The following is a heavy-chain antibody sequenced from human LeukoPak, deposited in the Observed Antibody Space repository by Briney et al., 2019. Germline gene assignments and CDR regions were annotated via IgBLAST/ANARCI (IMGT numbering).Heavy chain of an antibody. Sequence: PSETLSLTCAVYGGSFSGYYWSWIRQPPGKGLEWIGEINHSGSTNYNPSLKSRVTISVDTSKNQFSLKLSSVTAADTAVYYCARVGLYYDFWSGYLTASYFDYWGQGTLVTVSS. J-gene: IGHJ4*02. CDR3: ARVGLYYDFWSGYLTASYFDY. V-gene: IGHV4-34*01. D-gene: IGHD3-3*01. CDR2: INHSGST. CDR1: GGSFSGYY.